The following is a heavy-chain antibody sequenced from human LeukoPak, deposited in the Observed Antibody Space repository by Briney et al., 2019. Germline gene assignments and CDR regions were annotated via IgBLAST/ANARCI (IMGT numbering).Heavy chain of an antibody. J-gene: IGHJ6*02. CDR1: GFTVSSNY. D-gene: IGHD3-16*01. CDR2: IYSGGST. Sequence: GGSMRLYCAASGFTVSSNYMSWVRQAPGKGLEWLSVIYSGGSTYYADSVKGPFTISRDNSKNTLYLQMNSLRAEDTAVYYCAREMGGGYYYYYGMDVWGQGTTVTVSS. V-gene: IGHV3-66*02. CDR3: AREMGGGYYYYYGMDV.